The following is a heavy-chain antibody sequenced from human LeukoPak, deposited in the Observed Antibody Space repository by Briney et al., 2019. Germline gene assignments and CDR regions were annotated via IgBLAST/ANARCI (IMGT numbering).Heavy chain of an antibody. D-gene: IGHD2-2*01. CDR2: IKPDGSEK. J-gene: IGHJ4*02. Sequence: PGGSLRLSCVASGCTFSSHHMNWVRQTPGKGLESVATIKPDGSEKYYVDSVKGRFTISRDNAKSSLYLQMNSLRADDTGVYFCARMSSYCDYWGQGTLVTVSS. CDR1: GCTFSSHH. CDR3: ARMSSYCDY. V-gene: IGHV3-7*01.